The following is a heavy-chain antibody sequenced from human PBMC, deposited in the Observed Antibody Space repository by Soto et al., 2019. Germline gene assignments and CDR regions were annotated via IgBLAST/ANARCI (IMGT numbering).Heavy chain of an antibody. CDR1: GGSISSGGYY. V-gene: IGHV4-31*03. CDR3: AGSSTSANYFDY. CDR2: IYYSGST. D-gene: IGHD2-2*01. Sequence: QVQLQESGPGLVKPSQTLSLTCTVSGGSISSGGYYWSWIRQHPGKGLEWIGYIYYSGSTYYNPSLKSRLXIXVHXSKNQFSLKLSSVTAADTAVYYCAGSSTSANYFDYWGQGTLVTVSS. J-gene: IGHJ4*02.